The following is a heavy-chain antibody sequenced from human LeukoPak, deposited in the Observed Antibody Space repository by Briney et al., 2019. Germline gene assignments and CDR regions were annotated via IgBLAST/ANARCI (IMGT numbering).Heavy chain of an antibody. V-gene: IGHV4-38-2*02. J-gene: IGHJ4*02. CDR3: ARDDYGDNAFDY. CDR1: DYSISSGYY. Sequence: SETLSLTCTVSDYSISSGYYWGWIRQPPGKGLEWIGSIYHSGSTYYNPSLKSRVTISVDTSKNQFSLKLSSVTAADTAVYYCARDDYGDNAFDYWGQGTLVTVSS. D-gene: IGHD4-17*01. CDR2: IYHSGST.